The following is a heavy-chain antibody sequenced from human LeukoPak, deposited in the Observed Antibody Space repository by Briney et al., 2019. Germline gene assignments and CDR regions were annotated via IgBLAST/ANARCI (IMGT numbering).Heavy chain of an antibody. D-gene: IGHD6-25*01. CDR2: IHYSASI. V-gene: IGHV4-61*05. J-gene: IGHJ6*04. Sequence: SETLSLTCTVSGGSMSNYYISNYYWGWIRQPPGKGLEWIGYIHYSASINYNPSLKSRVTISVDTSKNQLSLKLTSVTAADTAVYYCARVGAAGRYYGMDVWGKGTTVTVFS. CDR3: ARVGAAGRYYGMDV. CDR1: GGSMSNYYISNYY.